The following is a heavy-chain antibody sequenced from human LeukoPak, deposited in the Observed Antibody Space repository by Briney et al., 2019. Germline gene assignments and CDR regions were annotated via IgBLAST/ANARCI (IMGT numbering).Heavy chain of an antibody. CDR3: ARLYDSSGYTADY. V-gene: IGHV3-21*01. CDR1: GFTFSSYS. CDR2: ISGGSYYI. J-gene: IGHJ4*02. Sequence: GGSLRLSCAASGFTFSSYSMNWVRQAPGKGLEWVSSISGGSYYIYYADSVKGRFTISRDNAKNSLYLQMNSLRAEDTAVYYCARLYDSSGYTADYWGQGTLVTVSS. D-gene: IGHD3-22*01.